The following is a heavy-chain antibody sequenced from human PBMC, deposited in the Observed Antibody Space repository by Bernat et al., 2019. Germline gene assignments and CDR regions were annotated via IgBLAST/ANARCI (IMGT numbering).Heavy chain of an antibody. CDR3: ARDGIESSWSCPFYY. V-gene: IGHV3-30*02. D-gene: IGHD6-13*01. J-gene: IGHJ4*02. CDR1: GFDFSDYG. CDR2: IHYDGTKI. Sequence: QMQVVQSGGGVVQPGGSLRLSCAASGFDFSDYGMHWVRQVPGKGLEWVAFIHYDGTKIYYGNSVRGRFTISRDNSKNTLYLQMNSLRAEDTAVYYCARDGIESSWSCPFYYWGQGTLVTVSS.